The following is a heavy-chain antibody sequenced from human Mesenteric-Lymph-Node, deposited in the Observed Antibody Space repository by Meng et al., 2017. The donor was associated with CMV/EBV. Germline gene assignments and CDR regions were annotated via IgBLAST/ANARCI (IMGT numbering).Heavy chain of an antibody. D-gene: IGHD6-13*01. Sequence: ASVKVSCKASGYTFSGYYMHWVRQAPGQGLEWMGWLNPHRGGTNYAQTFQGRLTMTRDTSFNTAYMELSRLRSDATAVYYCARSVQQLVLYSYYGMDVWGQGTTVTVSS. CDR2: LNPHRGGT. J-gene: IGHJ6*02. CDR3: ARSVQQLVLYSYYGMDV. V-gene: IGHV1-2*02. CDR1: GYTFSGYY.